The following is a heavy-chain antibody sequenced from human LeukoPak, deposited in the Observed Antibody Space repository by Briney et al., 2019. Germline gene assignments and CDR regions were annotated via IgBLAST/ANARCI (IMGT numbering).Heavy chain of an antibody. CDR1: GGSVSSYY. V-gene: IGHV4-59*02. CDR3: ARSGFRGHYFAMDV. D-gene: IGHD3-10*01. J-gene: IGHJ6*02. CDR2: IFYGGST. Sequence: SETLSLTCTVSGGSVSSYYRSWIRQLPGKGLEWIGFIFYGGSTNYNPSLKSRVTISEDTSKNQFSLKLSSVTAADTAVYYCARSGFRGHYFAMDVWGQGTTVTVSS.